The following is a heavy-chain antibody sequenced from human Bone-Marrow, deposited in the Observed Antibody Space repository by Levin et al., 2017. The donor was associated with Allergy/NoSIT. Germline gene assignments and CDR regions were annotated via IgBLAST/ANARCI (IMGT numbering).Heavy chain of an antibody. CDR2: IKPDGSAE. Sequence: GESLKISCAASGFTFSNYWMNWVRQAPGKGLEWVANIKPDGSAEYYVDSVRGRFTISRDNAKNSLYLQMNSLSAEDRAVYYCARDNNWCFENWGQGTLVTVSS. D-gene: IGHD1-1*01. CDR3: ARDNNWCFEN. V-gene: IGHV3-7*01. CDR1: GFTFSNYW. J-gene: IGHJ4*02.